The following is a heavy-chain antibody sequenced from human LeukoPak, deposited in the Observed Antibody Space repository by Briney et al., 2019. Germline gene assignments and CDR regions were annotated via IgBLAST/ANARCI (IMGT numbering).Heavy chain of an antibody. CDR2: INPNSGGT. CDR1: GYTFTGYY. V-gene: IGHV1-2*02. D-gene: IGHD3-16*01. CDR3: ARGETLAAPLGGNWFDP. Sequence: ASVKVSCKASGYTFTGYYMHWVRQAPGQGLEWMGWINPNSGGTNYAQKFQGRVTMTRDTSISTAYMELSRLRSDDTAVYYCARGETLAAPLGGNWFDPWGQGTLVTVSS. J-gene: IGHJ5*02.